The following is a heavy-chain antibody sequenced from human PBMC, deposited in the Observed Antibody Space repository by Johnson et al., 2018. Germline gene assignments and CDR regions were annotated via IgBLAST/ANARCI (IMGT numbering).Heavy chain of an antibody. CDR2: VWDDGINK. D-gene: IGHD3-10*01. CDR3: ARYPEASGLYGAY. CDR1: GFTFSNYG. Sequence: QVQLVESGGGVVQPGNSLRLSCAASGFTFSNYGMHWVRQAPCKGLEWVAAVWDDGINKFYADSMRGRFTISRDNSKNTLYLHMDSLRAEARAGYYCARYPEASGLYGAYWGQGTLVTVSS. J-gene: IGHJ4*02. V-gene: IGHV3-33*01.